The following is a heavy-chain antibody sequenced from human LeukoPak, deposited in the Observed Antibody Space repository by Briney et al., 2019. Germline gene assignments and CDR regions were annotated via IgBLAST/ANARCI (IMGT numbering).Heavy chain of an antibody. D-gene: IGHD3-22*01. Sequence: ASVKVSCNASGYTFSSYDINWVRQAPGQGLEWMGWMNPSSGNTGYAQKFQGRLTMTRDTSTSTVYMELSSLRSEDTAMYYCARDRTHYYESSGYYSRWEYWGQGTLVTVSS. CDR3: ARDRTHYYESSGYYSRWEY. J-gene: IGHJ4*02. V-gene: IGHV1-8*01. CDR1: GYTFSSYD. CDR2: MNPSSGNT.